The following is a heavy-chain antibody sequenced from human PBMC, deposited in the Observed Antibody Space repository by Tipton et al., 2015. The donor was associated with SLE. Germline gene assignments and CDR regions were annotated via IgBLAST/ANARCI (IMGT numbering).Heavy chain of an antibody. CDR3: ARRRDRAGTTIVVLYFDY. D-gene: IGHD1-7*01. CDR2: INHSGST. CDR1: GGSFSGYY. Sequence: TLSLTCAVYGGSFSGYYWSWIRQPLGKGLEWIGEINHSGSTNYNPSLKSRVTISVDTSKNQFSLKLSSVTAADTAVYYCARRRDRAGTTIVVLYFDYWGQGTLVTVSS. J-gene: IGHJ4*02. V-gene: IGHV4-34*01.